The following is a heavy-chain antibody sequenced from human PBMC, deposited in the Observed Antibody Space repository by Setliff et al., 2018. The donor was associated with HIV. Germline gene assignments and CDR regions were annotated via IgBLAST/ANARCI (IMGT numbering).Heavy chain of an antibody. J-gene: IGHJ3*02. D-gene: IGHD6-19*01. CDR3: ARNVAATSAFDI. V-gene: IGHV4-39*01. Sequence: SETLSLTCTVSSGSISSNSFYWGWIRQPPGKGLEWIGTIHYSGSTYYNPSLKSRVTISVDTSKNQFSLKLTSVTAADTAVYYCARNVAATSAFDIWGRGTMVTVSS. CDR2: IHYSGST. CDR1: SGSISSNSFY.